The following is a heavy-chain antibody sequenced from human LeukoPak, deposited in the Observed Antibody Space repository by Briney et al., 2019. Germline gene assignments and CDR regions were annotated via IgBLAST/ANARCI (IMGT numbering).Heavy chain of an antibody. Sequence: ASVKVSCKASGYTFLSYDINWVRQATGQGLEWMGWMSPNSGNTGYAQQFQGRVTVTRDTSTTTVHMELRGLRSEDTAVYYCARDQEGFDNWGQGTVVTVSS. CDR2: MSPNSGNT. CDR1: GYTFLSYD. CDR3: ARDQEGFDN. J-gene: IGHJ4*02. V-gene: IGHV1-8*01.